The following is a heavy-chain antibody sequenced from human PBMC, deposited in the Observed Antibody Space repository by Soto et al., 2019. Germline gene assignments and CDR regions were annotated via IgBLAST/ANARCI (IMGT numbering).Heavy chain of an antibody. CDR3: ASGYSSSSLDYYYGMDV. J-gene: IGHJ6*02. Sequence: GGSLRLSCAASGFTFSSYSMNWVRQAPGKGLEWVSSISSSSSYIYYADSVKGRFTISRDNAKNSLYLQMYSLRAEDTAVDYCASGYSSSSLDYYYGMDVWGQGTTVTVS. CDR1: GFTFSSYS. D-gene: IGHD6-6*01. CDR2: ISSSSSYI. V-gene: IGHV3-21*01.